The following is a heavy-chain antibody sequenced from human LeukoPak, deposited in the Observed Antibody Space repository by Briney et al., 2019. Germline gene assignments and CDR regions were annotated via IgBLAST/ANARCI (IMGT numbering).Heavy chain of an antibody. J-gene: IGHJ4*02. Sequence: GESLKISCKASGYDFTSYWISWVRQMPGKGLEWMGIIYPGDSDTRYSPSFQGQVTISADKSISTAYLQWSSLKASDTAMYYCARNTGGFLEKRLPYYFDYWGQGTLVTVSS. D-gene: IGHD3-3*01. CDR3: ARNTGGFLEKRLPYYFDY. CDR2: IYPGDSDT. CDR1: GYDFTSYW. V-gene: IGHV5-51*01.